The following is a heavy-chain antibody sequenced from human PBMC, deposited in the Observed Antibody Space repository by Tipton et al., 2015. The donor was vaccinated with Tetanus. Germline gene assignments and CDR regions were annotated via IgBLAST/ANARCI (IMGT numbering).Heavy chain of an antibody. V-gene: IGHV4-39*01. D-gene: IGHD3-10*01. CDR1: GGSISSTSYY. CDR2: IYYTGNT. CDR3: ARHSHGLLSSFDS. J-gene: IGHJ4*02. Sequence: QLVQSGPEVKPSETLSLTCSVSGGSISSTSYYWGWIRQPPGKGLEWIGTIYYTGNTYYNPSLKSRVSISVDTSKNQFSLKVTSATAADTAMYFCARHSHGLLSSFDSWGQGALATVSS.